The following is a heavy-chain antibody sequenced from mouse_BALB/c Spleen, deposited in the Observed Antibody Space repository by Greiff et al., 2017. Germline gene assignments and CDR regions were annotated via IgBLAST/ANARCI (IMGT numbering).Heavy chain of an antibody. V-gene: IGHV3-2*02. CDR1: GYSITSDYA. CDR2: ISYSGST. CDR3: ARRWDYYAMDY. J-gene: IGHJ4*01. Sequence: EVKLMESGPGLVKPSQSLSLTCTVTGYSITSDYAWNWIRQFPGNKLEWMGYISYSGSTSYNPSLKSRISITRDTSKNQFFLQLNSVTTEDTATYYCARRWDYYAMDYWGQGTSVTVSS. D-gene: IGHD1-1*02.